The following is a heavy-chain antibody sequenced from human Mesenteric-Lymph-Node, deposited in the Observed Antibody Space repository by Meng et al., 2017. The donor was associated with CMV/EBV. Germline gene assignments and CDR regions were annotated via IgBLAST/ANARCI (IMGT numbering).Heavy chain of an antibody. D-gene: IGHD3-10*01. V-gene: IGHV4-61*01. CDR1: GDSVSSGSSY. Sequence: CTVSGDSVSSGSSYWSWVRHPPGKGLEWIGHIYYSGRTDNNPSLTSRVTILVDTSKNQFSLNLNSVTAADTAVYYCARVKGRTGYFDSWGQGTLVTVSS. CDR2: IYYSGRT. J-gene: IGHJ4*02. CDR3: ARVKGRTGYFDS.